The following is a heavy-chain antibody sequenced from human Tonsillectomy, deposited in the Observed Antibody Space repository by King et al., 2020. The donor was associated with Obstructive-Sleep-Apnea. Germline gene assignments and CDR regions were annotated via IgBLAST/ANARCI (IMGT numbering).Heavy chain of an antibody. CDR2: IYYSGST. D-gene: IGHD2-21*02. V-gene: IGHV4-59*01. CDR3: ARERGLSCGGDCYRRPFDI. Sequence: LQLQESGPGLVKPSETLSLTCTVSGGSISSYYWSWIRQPPGKGLEWIGYIYYSGSTNYNPSLKSRVTISVDTSKNQFSLKLSSVTAADTAVYYCARERGLSCGGDCYRRPFDIWGQGTMVTVSS. J-gene: IGHJ3*02. CDR1: GGSISSYY.